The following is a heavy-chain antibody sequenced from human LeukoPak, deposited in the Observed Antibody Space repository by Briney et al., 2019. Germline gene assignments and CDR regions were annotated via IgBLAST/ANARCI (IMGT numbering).Heavy chain of an antibody. V-gene: IGHV4-4*07. CDR3: ARVGSGWYDSYYYYGMDV. Sequence: PSETLSLTCTVSGGSISSYYWSWIRQPAGKGLEWIGRIYTSGSTNYNPSLKSRVTMSVDTSKNQFSLKLSSVTAADTAVYYCARVGSGWYDSYYYYGMDVWGQGTTVTVSS. J-gene: IGHJ6*02. D-gene: IGHD6-19*01. CDR1: GGSISSYY. CDR2: IYTSGST.